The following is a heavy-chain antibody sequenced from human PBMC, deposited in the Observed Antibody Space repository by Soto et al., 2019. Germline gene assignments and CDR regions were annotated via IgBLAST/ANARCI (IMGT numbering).Heavy chain of an antibody. J-gene: IGHJ5*02. CDR3: ARAASRRSNWFDP. CDR1: GGSFSTYY. Sequence: NPSETRSLIWAVYGGSFSTYYWNWIRQPPGTGLEWIGEINHSESTNYNPSLKSRVTISLDTSKNQFSLKLSSVTAADTAVYYCARAASRRSNWFDPWGQGTLVTVSS. V-gene: IGHV4-34*01. CDR2: INHSEST.